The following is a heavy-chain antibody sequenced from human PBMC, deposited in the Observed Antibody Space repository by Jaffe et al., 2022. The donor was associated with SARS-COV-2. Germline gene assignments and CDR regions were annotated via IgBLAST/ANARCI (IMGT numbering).Heavy chain of an antibody. J-gene: IGHJ4*02. CDR3: ARSTPMITFGGAIGAPDY. Sequence: QVQLVESGGGVVQPGRSLRLSCAASGFTFSSYAMHWVRQAPGKGLEWVAVISYDGSNKYYADSVKGRFTISRDNSKNTLYLQMNSLRAEDTAVYYCARSTPMITFGGAIGAPDYWGQGTLVTVSS. D-gene: IGHD3-16*01. CDR1: GFTFSSYA. V-gene: IGHV3-30-3*01. CDR2: ISYDGSNK.